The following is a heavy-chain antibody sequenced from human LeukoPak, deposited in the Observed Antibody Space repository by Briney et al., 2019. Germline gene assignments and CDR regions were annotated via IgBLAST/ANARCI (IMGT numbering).Heavy chain of an antibody. CDR1: GFTFSSYS. J-gene: IGHJ4*02. CDR2: ISSMSGRYI. CDR3: AREGDYYDSSGYYYFDY. D-gene: IGHD3-22*01. V-gene: IGHV3-21*04. Sequence: PGGSLRLSCEASGFTFSSYSMTWVRQAPGKGLEWVAFISSMSGRYIYYAESLKGRFTISRDNAKNSLYLQMNSLRAEDTALYYCAREGDYYDSSGYYYFDYWGQGTLVTVSS.